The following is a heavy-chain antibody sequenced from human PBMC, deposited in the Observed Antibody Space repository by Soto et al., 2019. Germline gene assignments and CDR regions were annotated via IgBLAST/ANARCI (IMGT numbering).Heavy chain of an antibody. V-gene: IGHV3-53*02. CDR3: STSSRNEYHFAMDA. D-gene: IGHD6-6*01. CDR1: GLSVSSSD. Sequence: EVHLVETGGGLIQPGGSLRLSCAASGLSVSSSDMSWVRQASGKGLEWVSVIYSGGSTHDADSVKGRFTISRDNSKTTVHLQMNSLRVDETAVYFCSTSSRNEYHFAMDAWGQGTTVIVSS. CDR2: IYSGGST. J-gene: IGHJ6*02.